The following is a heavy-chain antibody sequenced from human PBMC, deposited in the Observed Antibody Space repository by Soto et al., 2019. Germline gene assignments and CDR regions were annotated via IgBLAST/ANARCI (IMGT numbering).Heavy chain of an antibody. D-gene: IGHD3-16*01. J-gene: IGHJ3*02. Sequence: ASVKVSCKASGGTFSSYTISWVRQAPGQGLEWMGRIIPILGIANYAQKFQGWVTMTGDTSISTAYMELSRLRSDDTAVYYCARGVNLGEFREAFDIWGQGTMVIVSS. CDR3: ARGVNLGEFREAFDI. V-gene: IGHV1-69*02. CDR2: IIPILGIA. CDR1: GGTFSSYT.